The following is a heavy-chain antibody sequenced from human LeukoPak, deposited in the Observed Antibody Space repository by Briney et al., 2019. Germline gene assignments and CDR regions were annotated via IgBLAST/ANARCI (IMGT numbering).Heavy chain of an antibody. V-gene: IGHV4-39*07. CDR3: ATLGNGRTFDN. J-gene: IGHJ4*02. D-gene: IGHD1-26*01. Sequence: SEPLSLTCTVSVGSISSSNYYWRSIRQPPGKGLEWIGSIYYSGATFYNPSLKSRVTISVDTSKNQFSLKLSSVTAADTAVYYCATLGNGRTFDNWGQGTLVTVSS. CDR2: IYYSGAT. CDR1: VGSISSSNYY.